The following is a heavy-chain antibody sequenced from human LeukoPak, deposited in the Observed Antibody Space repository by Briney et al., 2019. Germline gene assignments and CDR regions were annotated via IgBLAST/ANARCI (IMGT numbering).Heavy chain of an antibody. CDR1: GYSFTNYW. CDR2: IYPGDSDA. J-gene: IGHJ3*02. Sequence: GESLKISCKGSGYSFTNYWIGWVRQMPGKGLKWMGIIYPGDSDARYSPSFQGQVTISADKSISTAYLQWSSLKASDTAMYYCARPLYYDSSGYSPAPFDAFDIWGQGTMVTVSS. D-gene: IGHD3-22*01. CDR3: ARPLYYDSSGYSPAPFDAFDI. V-gene: IGHV5-51*01.